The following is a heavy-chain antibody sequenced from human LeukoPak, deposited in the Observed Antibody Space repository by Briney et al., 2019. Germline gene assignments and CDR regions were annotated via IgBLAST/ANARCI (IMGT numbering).Heavy chain of an antibody. Sequence: PGGSLRLSCAASGFTFSSYGMHWVRQAPGKGLEWVAVIWYDGSNKYYADSVKGRFTISRDNSKNTLYLQMNSLRAEDTAVYYCARGLARGTIFVPYTYYYYGMDVWGQGTTVTVSS. V-gene: IGHV3-33*01. CDR3: ARGLARGTIFVPYTYYYYGMDV. CDR2: IWYDGSNK. J-gene: IGHJ6*02. CDR1: GFTFSSYG. D-gene: IGHD3-3*01.